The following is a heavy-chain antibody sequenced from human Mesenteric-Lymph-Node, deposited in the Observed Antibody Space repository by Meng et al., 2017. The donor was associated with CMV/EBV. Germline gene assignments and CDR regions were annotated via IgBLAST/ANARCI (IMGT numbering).Heavy chain of an antibody. CDR3: ASSIAARRGADY. D-gene: IGHD6-6*01. J-gene: IGHJ4*02. V-gene: IGHV4-34*01. Sequence: QGGAGLLKPSETLSLTCAFDGGSFSGYYWSWIRQPPGKGLEWIGEINHSGSTNYNPSLKSRVTISVDTSKNQFSLKLSSVTAADTAVYYCASSIAARRGADYWGQGTLVTVSS. CDR1: GGSFSGYY. CDR2: INHSGST.